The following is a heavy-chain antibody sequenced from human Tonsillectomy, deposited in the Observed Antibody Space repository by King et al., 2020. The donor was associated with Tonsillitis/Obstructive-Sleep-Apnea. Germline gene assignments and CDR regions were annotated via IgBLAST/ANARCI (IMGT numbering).Heavy chain of an antibody. CDR3: ARLSCSSANCYYYYGMDV. J-gene: IGHJ6*02. Sequence: VQLVESGAEVKKPGESLRISCTGSGYSFTNYWISWVRQMPGKGLEWMGRIDPIDSYTNYSPSFQGRVTISADKSIGTAYLQWSSLKASDTAMYYCARLSCSSANCYYYYGMDVWGQGTTVTVSS. D-gene: IGHD2-2*01. V-gene: IGHV5-10-1*03. CDR1: GYSFTNYW. CDR2: IDPIDSYT.